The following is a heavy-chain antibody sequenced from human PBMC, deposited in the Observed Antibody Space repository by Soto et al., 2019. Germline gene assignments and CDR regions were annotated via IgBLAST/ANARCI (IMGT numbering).Heavy chain of an antibody. CDR3: AHSFANGVVITPFDY. V-gene: IGHV2-5*02. D-gene: IGHD3-3*01. CDR2: IYWDDDK. Sequence: QITLKESGPTLVKPTQTLTLTCTFSGFSLSTSGVGVGWIRQPPGKALEWLALIYWDDDKRYSPSLKSRLTITKDTSKNQVVLTMTNMDPVDTATYYWAHSFANGVVITPFDYWGQGTLVTVSS. J-gene: IGHJ4*02. CDR1: GFSLSTSGVG.